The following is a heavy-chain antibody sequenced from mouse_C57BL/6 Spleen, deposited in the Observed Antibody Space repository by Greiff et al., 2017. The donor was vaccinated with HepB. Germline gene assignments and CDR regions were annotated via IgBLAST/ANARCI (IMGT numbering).Heavy chain of an antibody. CDR3: ARAPHYYGSSLDD. CDR1: GYTFTSYW. Sequence: QVQLKQPGAELVRPGSSVKLSCKASGYTFTSYWMHWVKQRPIQGLEWIGNIDPSDSETHYNQKFKDKATLTVDKSSSTAYMQLSSLTSEDSAVYYCARAPHYYGSSLDDWGQGTTLTVSS. CDR2: IDPSDSET. V-gene: IGHV1-52*01. J-gene: IGHJ2*01. D-gene: IGHD1-1*01.